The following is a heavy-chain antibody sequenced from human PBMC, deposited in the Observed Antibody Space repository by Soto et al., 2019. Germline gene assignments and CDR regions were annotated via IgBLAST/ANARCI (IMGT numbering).Heavy chain of an antibody. CDR3: EAEMTFGKLSVV. Sequence: QVQLVQSGAEVKKPGSSVKVSCKASGDTDTNYVISWVRQAPGQGLEWMGGIFPKFGTAYSAQKLQDRLTITADESTSTVYMQLSSLRLDDTAVYYCEAEMTFGKLSVVWGQGTTVTVSS. CDR2: IFPKFGTA. CDR1: GDTDTNYV. V-gene: IGHV1-69*01. D-gene: IGHD3-16*02. J-gene: IGHJ6*02.